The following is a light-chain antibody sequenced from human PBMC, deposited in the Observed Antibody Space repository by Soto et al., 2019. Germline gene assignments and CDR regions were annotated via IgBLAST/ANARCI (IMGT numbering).Light chain of an antibody. J-gene: IGKJ1*01. Sequence: EIVLTQSACTLSLSPGGRATLSSSVSQSVSRSDLAWYQQKPGQAPRLLIYGASSRATGIPDRFSGSGSGTDFTLTISRMEPEDFAVYYCQQFSSTPSCTFGQGTKVDIK. CDR2: GAS. CDR3: QQFSSTPSCT. V-gene: IGKV3-20*01. CDR1: QSVSRSD.